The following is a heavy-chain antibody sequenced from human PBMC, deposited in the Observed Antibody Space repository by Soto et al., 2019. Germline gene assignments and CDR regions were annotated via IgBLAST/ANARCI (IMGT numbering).Heavy chain of an antibody. V-gene: IGHV3-21*01. CDR2: ISSSSSYI. Sequence: GGSLRLSCAASGFTFSSYSMNWVRQAPGKGLEWVSSISSSSSYIYYADSVKGRFTISRDNAKNSLYLQMNSLRAEDTAVYYGARANFLLRLLEWGAHDAFDIWGQGTMVTVSS. D-gene: IGHD3-3*01. J-gene: IGHJ3*02. CDR3: ARANFLLRLLEWGAHDAFDI. CDR1: GFTFSSYS.